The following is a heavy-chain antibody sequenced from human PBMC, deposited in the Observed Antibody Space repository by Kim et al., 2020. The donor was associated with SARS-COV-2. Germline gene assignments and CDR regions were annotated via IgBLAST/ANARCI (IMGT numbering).Heavy chain of an antibody. CDR2: IYYIGST. J-gene: IGHJ6*03. CDR1: GGSISSYY. V-gene: IGHV4-59*08. Sequence: SETLSLTCTVSGGSISSYYWSWIRQPPGKGLEWIGYIYYIGSTNYNPSLKSRVTISVDTSKNQFSLKLSSVTAADTAVYYCARLGQCDFWSGPLPYYYYYYVDVWGKGTTVTVSS. CDR3: ARLGQCDFWSGPLPYYYYYYVDV. D-gene: IGHD3-3*01.